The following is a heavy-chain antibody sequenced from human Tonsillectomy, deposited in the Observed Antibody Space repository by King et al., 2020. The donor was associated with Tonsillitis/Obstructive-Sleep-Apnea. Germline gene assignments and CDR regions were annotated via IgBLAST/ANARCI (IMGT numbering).Heavy chain of an antibody. CDR3: ARVYGDYVRYYFDY. Sequence: VQLQQWGAGLLKPSETLSLTCAVYGGSFSGYYWSWIRQPPGKGLEWIGEINHSGSTNYNPSLKSRLIISVDTSKNQFSLKLSSVTAADTAVYYCARVYGDYVRYYFDYWGQGTLVTVSS. J-gene: IGHJ4*02. CDR1: GGSFSGYY. V-gene: IGHV4-34*01. D-gene: IGHD4-17*01. CDR2: INHSGST.